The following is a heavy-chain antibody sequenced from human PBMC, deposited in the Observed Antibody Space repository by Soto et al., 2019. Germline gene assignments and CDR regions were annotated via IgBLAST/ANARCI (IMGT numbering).Heavy chain of an antibody. V-gene: IGHV3-48*03. J-gene: IGHJ4*02. Sequence: PGGSLRLSCAASGFTFSSYEVNWVRQAPGKGLEWVSYISSSGSTIYYADSVKGRFTISRDNAKNSLYLQMNSLRAEDTAVYYCARETDMERDYWGQGTLVTVSS. D-gene: IGHD1-1*01. CDR1: GFTFSSYE. CDR3: ARETDMERDY. CDR2: ISSSGSTI.